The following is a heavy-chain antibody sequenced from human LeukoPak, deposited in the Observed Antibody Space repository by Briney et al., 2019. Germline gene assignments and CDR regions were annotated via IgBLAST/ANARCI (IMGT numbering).Heavy chain of an antibody. CDR3: AKDIVLMVYAISSFDY. Sequence: PGGSLRLSCAASGFTFSSYGMHWVRQAPGKGLEWVAFIRYDGGNKYYADSVKGRFTISRDNSKNTLYLQMNSLRAEDTAVYYCAKDIVLMVYAISSFDYWGQGTLVTVSS. D-gene: IGHD2-8*01. V-gene: IGHV3-30*02. J-gene: IGHJ4*02. CDR1: GFTFSSYG. CDR2: IRYDGGNK.